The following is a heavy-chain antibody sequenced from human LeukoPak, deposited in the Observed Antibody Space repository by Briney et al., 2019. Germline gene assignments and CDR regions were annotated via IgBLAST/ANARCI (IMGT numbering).Heavy chain of an antibody. V-gene: IGHV5-51*01. J-gene: IGHJ5*02. CDR2: INPGDSDT. Sequence: PGESLKISCKGSGYSFATYWIGWVRQMPGKGLEWMGIINPGDSDTRYSPSFQGQVTISADKSISTAYLQWSSLKASDSAMYYCARRLGNWFDPWGQGTLVTVSS. CDR1: GYSFATYW. D-gene: IGHD3-16*01. CDR3: ARRLGNWFDP.